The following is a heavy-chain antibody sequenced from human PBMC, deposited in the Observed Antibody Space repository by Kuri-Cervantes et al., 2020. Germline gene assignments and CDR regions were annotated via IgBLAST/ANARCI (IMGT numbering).Heavy chain of an antibody. D-gene: IGHD3-3*01. CDR2: INHNGSI. V-gene: IGHV4-34*01. CDR3: ARYYNFWSGYRYYYYYMDV. CDR1: GGSFSGYY. Sequence: GSLRLSCAVYGGSFSGYYWSWIRQPPGKGLEWIGEINHNGSINYNPSLKSRVTISVDTSKNQFSLKLSSVTAADTAVYYCARYYNFWSGYRYYYYYMDVWGKGTTVTVSS. J-gene: IGHJ6*03.